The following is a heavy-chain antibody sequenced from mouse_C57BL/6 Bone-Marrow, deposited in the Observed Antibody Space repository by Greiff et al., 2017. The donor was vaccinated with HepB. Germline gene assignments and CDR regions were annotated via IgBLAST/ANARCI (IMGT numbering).Heavy chain of an antibody. Sequence: QVQLQQPGAELVMPGASVKLSCKASGYTFTSYWMLWVTQRPGQGLEWIGEIDPSDSYTNYNQKFKGKSTLTVDKSSSTAYMQLSSLTSEDSAVYYCARCDFYWYFDVWGRGTAGTVPS. CDR1: GYTFTSYW. V-gene: IGHV1-69*01. D-gene: IGHD2-4*01. CDR3: ARCDFYWYFDV. J-gene: IGHJ1*03. CDR2: IDPSDSYT.